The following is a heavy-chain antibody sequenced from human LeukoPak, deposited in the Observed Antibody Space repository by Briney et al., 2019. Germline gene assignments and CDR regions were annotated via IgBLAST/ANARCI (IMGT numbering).Heavy chain of an antibody. V-gene: IGHV5-51*01. CDR2: IYPGDSDT. J-gene: IGHJ6*03. CDR1: GYSFSTYW. D-gene: IGHD2-8*01. CDR3: ARHGHCTNGVCYSTYYYHMDV. Sequence: GESLKISCKGSGYSFSTYWIGWVRQMPGKGLEWMGIIYPGDSDTRYSPSFQGQVTTSVDKSISTAYLQWSSLKASDTAVYYCARHGHCTNGVCYSTYYYHMDVWGKGTTVTVSS.